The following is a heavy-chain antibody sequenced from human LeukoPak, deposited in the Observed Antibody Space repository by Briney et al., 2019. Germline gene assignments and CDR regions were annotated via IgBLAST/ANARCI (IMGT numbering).Heavy chain of an antibody. CDR3: ASTLVDYDFWSGYYHFGY. CDR1: GYSISSGYY. D-gene: IGHD3-3*01. Sequence: PSETLSLTCAVSGYSISSGYYWGWIRQPPGKGLEWIGSIYHSGSTYYNPSLKSRVTISVDTSKNQFSLKLSSVTAADTAVYYCASTLVDYDFWSGYYHFGYWGQGTLVTVSS. J-gene: IGHJ4*02. CDR2: IYHSGST. V-gene: IGHV4-38-2*01.